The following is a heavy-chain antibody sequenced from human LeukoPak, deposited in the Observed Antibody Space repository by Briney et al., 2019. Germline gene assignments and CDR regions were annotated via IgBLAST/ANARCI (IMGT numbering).Heavy chain of an antibody. D-gene: IGHD3-10*02. CDR1: GYSITTAHY. CDR2: IYHSGST. CDR3: TRSVRYYSHYFMDV. V-gene: IGHV4-38-2*01. J-gene: IGHJ6*03. Sequence: PSETLSLTCVVSGYSITTAHYCGWTRQPPGKGLEWIGSIYHSGSTHYNPSLKSRVTMSIDTSKSQFSLDLNSVIAADTAVYYCTRSVRYYSHYFMDVWGKGITVTVSS.